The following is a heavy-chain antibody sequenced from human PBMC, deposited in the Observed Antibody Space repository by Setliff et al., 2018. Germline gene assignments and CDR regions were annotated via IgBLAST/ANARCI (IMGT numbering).Heavy chain of an antibody. CDR2: INAGNGNT. J-gene: IGHJ5*02. CDR3: ARTGYRLAHWFDP. CDR1: GYTFTNYA. D-gene: IGHD6-13*01. Sequence: ASVKVSCKASGYTFTNYAIHWVRQAPGQRLEWMGWINAGNGNTKYSQKFQGRVTITRDTSASTAYMELSSLRSDDTAVYYCARTGYRLAHWFDPWGQGTLVTVSS. V-gene: IGHV1-3*01.